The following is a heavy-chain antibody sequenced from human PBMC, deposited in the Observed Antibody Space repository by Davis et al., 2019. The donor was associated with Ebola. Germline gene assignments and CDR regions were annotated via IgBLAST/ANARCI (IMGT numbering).Heavy chain of an antibody. Sequence: MPSETLSLTCTVSGGSTSPYYCSWIRQLPGKGLEWIGSFHYRGSTYYNPSLKSRVTISVDTSKNQFSLKLSSVTAADTAVYYCARDRIVPADIVYYYYGMDVWGQGTTVTVSS. CDR1: GGSTSPYY. D-gene: IGHD2-2*01. V-gene: IGHV4-59*06. CDR2: FHYRGST. CDR3: ARDRIVPADIVYYYYGMDV. J-gene: IGHJ6*02.